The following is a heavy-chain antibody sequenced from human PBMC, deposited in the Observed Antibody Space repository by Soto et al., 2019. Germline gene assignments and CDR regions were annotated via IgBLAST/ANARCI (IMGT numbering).Heavy chain of an antibody. V-gene: IGHV4-59*03. CDR3: AKYRMFWGPQY. J-gene: IGHJ1*01. CDR2: VYYSGYT. Sequence: SETLSLTCTVSGGSMSPYYWSWIRQAPGVGLEWIAYVYYSGYTHYNPSLKSRVTISVDTSKNQLSLKLTSVTAADTAVYYCAKYRMFWGPQYWGPGTLVTVS. CDR1: GGSMSPYY. D-gene: IGHD3-16*01.